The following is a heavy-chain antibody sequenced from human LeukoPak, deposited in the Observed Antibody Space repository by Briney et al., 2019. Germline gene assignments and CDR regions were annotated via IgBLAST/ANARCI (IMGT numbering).Heavy chain of an antibody. V-gene: IGHV3-23*01. CDR3: AKDRMYSSSWYIA. CDR2: ISGSGGST. CDR1: GFTFSNYA. Sequence: GGSLRLSCAASGFTFSNYAMSWVRQAPGKGLEWVSGISGSGGSTYYADSVKGRFTISRDNSKNTLYLQMNSLRAEDTAVYYCAKDRMYSSSWYIAWGQGTLVTVSS. J-gene: IGHJ4*02. D-gene: IGHD6-13*01.